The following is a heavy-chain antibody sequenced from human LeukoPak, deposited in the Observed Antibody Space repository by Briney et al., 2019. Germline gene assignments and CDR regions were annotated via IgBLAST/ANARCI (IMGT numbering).Heavy chain of an antibody. V-gene: IGHV3-9*01. CDR3: ARGGGYEGIVDY. J-gene: IGHJ4*02. Sequence: GGSLRLSCAASGFTFDDYAMHWVRQAPGKGLEWVSGISWNSGSIGYADSVKGRFTISRDNAMNSLYLQMNSLRAEDTALYYCARGGGYEGIVDYWGQGTLVTVSS. CDR2: ISWNSGSI. CDR1: GFTFDDYA. D-gene: IGHD5-12*01.